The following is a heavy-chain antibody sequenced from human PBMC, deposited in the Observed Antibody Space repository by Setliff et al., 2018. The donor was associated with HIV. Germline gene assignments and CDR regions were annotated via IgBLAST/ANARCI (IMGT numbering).Heavy chain of an antibody. Sequence: PEGSLRLSCAASGFTFNTYSMNWVRQVPGKGLEWVSYISSSSSTTYYAHSVKGRFTISRDNSKNTLYLQMNNLRAEDTAVYYCARTYYYDASGYYRPFDIWGQGTMATVSS. J-gene: IGHJ3*02. CDR1: GFTFNTYS. CDR3: ARTYYYDASGYYRPFDI. CDR2: ISSSSSTT. V-gene: IGHV3-48*01. D-gene: IGHD3-22*01.